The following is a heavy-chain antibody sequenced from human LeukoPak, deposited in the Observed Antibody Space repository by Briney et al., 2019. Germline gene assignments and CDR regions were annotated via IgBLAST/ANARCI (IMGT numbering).Heavy chain of an antibody. CDR2: ISTSSNYI. Sequence: GGSLRLSCTASASAFSRLTMNWVRQSPGKGLEWVSSISTSSNYIFYTDSVKGRFNISRDKNKNSLFLDMPSLRNEDTAVYYCASTVHGSTSDSEGYYPQWFDLWGQGTVVTVSS. V-gene: IGHV3-21*01. CDR3: ASTVHGSTSDSEGYYPQWFDL. CDR1: ASAFSRLT. J-gene: IGHJ5*01. D-gene: IGHD3-3*01.